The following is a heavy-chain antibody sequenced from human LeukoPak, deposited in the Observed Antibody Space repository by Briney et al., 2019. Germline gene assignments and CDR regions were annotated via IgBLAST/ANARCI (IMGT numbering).Heavy chain of an antibody. Sequence: SETLSLTCAVYGGSFSGYYWSWIRQPPGKGLEWIGEINHSGSTNYNPSLKSRVTISVDTSKNQLSLKLSSVTAADTAVYYCARLNGSSRLFDYWGQGTLVTVSS. CDR2: INHSGST. V-gene: IGHV4-34*01. J-gene: IGHJ4*02. CDR1: GGSFSGYY. D-gene: IGHD1-26*01. CDR3: ARLNGSSRLFDY.